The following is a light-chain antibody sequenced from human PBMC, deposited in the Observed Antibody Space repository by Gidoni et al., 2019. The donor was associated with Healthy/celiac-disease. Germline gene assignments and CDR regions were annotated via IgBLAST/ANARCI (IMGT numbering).Light chain of an antibody. CDR3: SSYTSRSTLV. CDR1: SSDVGGYKY. J-gene: IGLJ3*02. Sequence: QSALTQPASVSGSPGQSITISCTGTSSDVGGYKYVSWYQQHPGKAPKLMIYDVSNRPSGVSNRFSGSKSGNTASLTISGLQAEDEADYYCSSYTSRSTLVFGGGTKLTV. CDR2: DVS. V-gene: IGLV2-14*01.